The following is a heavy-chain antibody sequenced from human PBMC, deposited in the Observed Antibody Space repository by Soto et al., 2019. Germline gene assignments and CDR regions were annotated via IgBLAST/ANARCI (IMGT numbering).Heavy chain of an antibody. Sequence: GGSLRLSCAASGFTFSSYAMHWVRQAPGKGLEWVAVISYDGSNKYYADSVKGRFTISRDNSKNTLYLQMNSLRAEDTAVYYCARGGGITADSGSYSDYYYGMDVWGQGTTVTVSS. V-gene: IGHV3-30-3*01. CDR1: GFTFSSYA. J-gene: IGHJ6*02. CDR2: ISYDGSNK. CDR3: ARGGGITADSGSYSDYYYGMDV. D-gene: IGHD1-26*01.